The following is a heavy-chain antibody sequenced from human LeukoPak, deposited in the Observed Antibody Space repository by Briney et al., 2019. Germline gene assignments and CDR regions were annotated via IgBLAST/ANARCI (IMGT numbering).Heavy chain of an antibody. CDR3: ARLPDTAMVTVNGY. D-gene: IGHD5-18*01. J-gene: IGHJ4*02. V-gene: IGHV3-66*01. Sequence: GGSLRLSCAASGFTVSSNYMSWVRQAPGKGLEWVSVIYSGGSTYYADSVKGRFTISRDNSKNTLYLQMNSLRAEDTAVYYCARLPDTAMVTVNGYWGQGTLVTVSS. CDR2: IYSGGST. CDR1: GFTVSSNY.